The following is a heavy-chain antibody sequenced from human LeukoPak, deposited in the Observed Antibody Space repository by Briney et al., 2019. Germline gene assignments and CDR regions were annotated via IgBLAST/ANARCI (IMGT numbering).Heavy chain of an antibody. CDR3: AREEWELYYFDY. V-gene: IGHV4-59*12. CDR2: IYYSGST. CDR1: GGSISSYY. Sequence: SETLSLTCTVSGGSISSYYWSWIRQPPGKGLEWIGYIYYSGSTYYNPSLQSRGTISVDTSKNQFSLKLSSVTAADTAVYYCAREEWELYYFDYWGQGTLVTVSS. D-gene: IGHD1-26*01. J-gene: IGHJ4*02.